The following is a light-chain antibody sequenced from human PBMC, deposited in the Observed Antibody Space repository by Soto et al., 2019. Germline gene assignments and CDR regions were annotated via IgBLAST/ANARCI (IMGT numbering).Light chain of an antibody. Sequence: EIVLTQSPGTLSLSPGEGATLSCRASQSVRYNYLAWYQQKPGQAPRLLIYGVSTRATGIPDRFSGSGSGTDFTLTISRLDPDDFAVYYCQKYGTFWTFGQGTKVEIK. CDR2: GVS. J-gene: IGKJ1*01. V-gene: IGKV3-20*01. CDR3: QKYGTFWT. CDR1: QSVRYNY.